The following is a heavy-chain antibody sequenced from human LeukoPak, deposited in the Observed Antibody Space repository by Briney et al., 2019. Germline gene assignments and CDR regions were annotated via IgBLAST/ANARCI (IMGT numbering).Heavy chain of an antibody. J-gene: IGHJ6*03. CDR2: IYPGDSDT. V-gene: IGHV5-51*01. Sequence: GESLKISCKGSGYSFTNYWIGWVRQMPGKGLEWMGIIYPGDSDTRYSPSFQGQVTFSADKSLSTAYLQWSSLKASDTAMYYCARHTGLTGHHYYYMDVWGKGTTVTVSS. CDR3: ARHTGLTGHHYYYMDV. CDR1: GYSFTNYW. D-gene: IGHD2-8*02.